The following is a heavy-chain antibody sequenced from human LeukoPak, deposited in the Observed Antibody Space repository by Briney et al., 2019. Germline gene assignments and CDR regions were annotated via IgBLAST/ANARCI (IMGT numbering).Heavy chain of an antibody. CDR3: AKVSSNYYDFWSGYRYYYYMDV. V-gene: IGHV3-23*01. CDR2: ISGSGGST. CDR1: GFTFSSYA. Sequence: GGSLRLPCAASGFTFSSYAMSWVRQAPGKGLEWVSAISGSGGSTYYADSVKGRFTISRDNSKNTLYLQMNSLRAEDTAVYYCAKVSSNYYDFWSGYRYYYYMDVWGKGTTVTVSS. D-gene: IGHD3-3*01. J-gene: IGHJ6*03.